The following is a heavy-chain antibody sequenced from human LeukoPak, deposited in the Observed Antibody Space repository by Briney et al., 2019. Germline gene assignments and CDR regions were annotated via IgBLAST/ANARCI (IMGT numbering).Heavy chain of an antibody. CDR3: ARALLWFGELRYFQH. J-gene: IGHJ1*01. CDR2: ISAYNGNT. D-gene: IGHD3-10*01. CDR1: GYTFTSYG. V-gene: IGHV1-18*01. Sequence: ASVKVSCKASGYTFTSYGISWVRQAPGQGLEWMGWISAYNGNTNYAQKLQGRVTMTTDTSTSTAYMELRSLRSDDTAVYYCARALLWFGELRYFQHWGQGTLVTVSS.